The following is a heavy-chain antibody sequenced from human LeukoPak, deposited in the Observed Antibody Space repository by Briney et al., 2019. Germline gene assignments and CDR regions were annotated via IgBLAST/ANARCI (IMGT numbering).Heavy chain of an antibody. J-gene: IGHJ4*02. CDR2: INPNSGGT. D-gene: IGHD4-17*01. CDR3: ARGYYGDSSVGY. Sequence: ASVKVSCKASGYTFTGYYMHWVRQAPGQGLEWMGWINPNSGGTNYAQKFQGRVTMTGDTSISTAYMELSRLRSDDTAVYYCARGYYGDSSVGYWGQGTLVTVSS. V-gene: IGHV1-2*02. CDR1: GYTFTGYY.